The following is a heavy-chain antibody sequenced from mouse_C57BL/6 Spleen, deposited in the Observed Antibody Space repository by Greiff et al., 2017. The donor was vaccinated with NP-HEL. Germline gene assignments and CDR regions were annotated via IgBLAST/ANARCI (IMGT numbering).Heavy chain of an antibody. Sequence: QVQLQQPGAELVRPGSSVKLSCKASGYTFTSYWMHWVKQRPIQGLEWIGNIDPSDSETHYNQKFKDKATLTVDKSSSTAYMQLSSLTSEDSAVYYCARNYGSSPPYYYAMDYWGQGTSVTVSS. D-gene: IGHD1-1*01. CDR3: ARNYGSSPPYYYAMDY. V-gene: IGHV1-52*01. CDR2: IDPSDSET. CDR1: GYTFTSYW. J-gene: IGHJ4*01.